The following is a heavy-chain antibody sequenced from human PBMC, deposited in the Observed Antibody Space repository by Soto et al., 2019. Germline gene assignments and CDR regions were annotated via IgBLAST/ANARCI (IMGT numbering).Heavy chain of an antibody. V-gene: IGHV3-74*03. CDR2: INGDGRIT. D-gene: IGHD2-2*01. CDR3: ARDFTTAETPGDDFDY. Sequence: EVLLLESGGGLVQPGGSLRLSCAVSGFTFGNYWMHWVRQAPGKGLMWVSRINGDGRITTYADSVEGRFTISRDNAKNTLSLEMNSLGGEDTAVYYCARDFTTAETPGDDFDYWGQGTLVTVSS. J-gene: IGHJ4*02. CDR1: GFTFGNYW.